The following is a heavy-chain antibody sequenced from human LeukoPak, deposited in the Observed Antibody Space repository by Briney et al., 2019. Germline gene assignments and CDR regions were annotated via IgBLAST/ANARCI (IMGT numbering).Heavy chain of an antibody. CDR2: ITGSSAST. Sequence: GGSLRLSCAASGFAFSSYAMSWVRQAPGKGLEWVSSITGSSASTYYADSVKGRFTISRDNSKNTLYLQMNSLRAEDMAVYFCAKLDYYDTHWGQGTLVTVSS. D-gene: IGHD3-22*01. CDR1: GFAFSSYA. J-gene: IGHJ4*02. V-gene: IGHV3-23*01. CDR3: AKLDYYDTH.